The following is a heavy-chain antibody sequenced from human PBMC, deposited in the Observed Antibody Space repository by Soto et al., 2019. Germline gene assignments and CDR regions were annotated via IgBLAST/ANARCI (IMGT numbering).Heavy chain of an antibody. J-gene: IGHJ4*02. CDR1: GYTFTSYG. Sequence: ASVKVSCKASGYTFTSYGISGVRQAPGQGLEWMGWISAYNGNTNYAQKLQGRVTMTTDTSTSTAYMELRSLRSDDTAVYYCARDLEDYYDSSGYSFDYWGQGTLVTVSS. CDR3: ARDLEDYYDSSGYSFDY. D-gene: IGHD3-22*01. V-gene: IGHV1-18*04. CDR2: ISAYNGNT.